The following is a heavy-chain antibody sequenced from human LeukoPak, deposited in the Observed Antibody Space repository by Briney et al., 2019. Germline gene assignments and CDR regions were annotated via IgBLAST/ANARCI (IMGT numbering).Heavy chain of an antibody. CDR1: GFTFSSYS. J-gene: IGHJ5*02. D-gene: IGHD3-3*01. Sequence: GGSLRLSCAASGFTFSSYSMNWVRQAPGKGLEWVSSISSSSSYTYYADSVKGRFTISRDNAKNSLYLQMNSLRAEDTAVYYCARAYDFWSGYYSGRWFDPWGQGTLVTVSS. CDR2: ISSSSSYT. CDR3: ARAYDFWSGYYSGRWFDP. V-gene: IGHV3-21*01.